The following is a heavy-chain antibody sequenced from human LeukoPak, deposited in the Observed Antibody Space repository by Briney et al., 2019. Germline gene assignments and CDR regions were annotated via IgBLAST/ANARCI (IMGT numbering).Heavy chain of an antibody. V-gene: IGHV3-9*01. Sequence: GGSLRLSCAASGFTFDDYAMHWVRQAPGKGLEWVSGISWNSGSIGYADSVKGRFTTSRDNAKNSLYLQMNSLRAEDTALYYCAKGHCSSTSCYKDYWGQGTLVTVSS. D-gene: IGHD2-2*02. J-gene: IGHJ4*02. CDR1: GFTFDDYA. CDR2: ISWNSGSI. CDR3: AKGHCSSTSCYKDY.